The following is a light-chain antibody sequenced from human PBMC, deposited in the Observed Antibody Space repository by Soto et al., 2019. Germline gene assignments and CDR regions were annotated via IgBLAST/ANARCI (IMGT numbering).Light chain of an antibody. V-gene: IGKV1-5*03. CDR2: KAS. CDR3: QQAYSFPVT. J-gene: IGKJ5*01. CDR1: QSVDIN. Sequence: TQSPATLSVSPGERVTLSCRASQSVDINLAWYQQKPGKAPKLLIYKASTLKSGVPSRFSGSGSGTEFTLTISSLQPDDFATYYCQQAYSFPVTFGQGTRLEIK.